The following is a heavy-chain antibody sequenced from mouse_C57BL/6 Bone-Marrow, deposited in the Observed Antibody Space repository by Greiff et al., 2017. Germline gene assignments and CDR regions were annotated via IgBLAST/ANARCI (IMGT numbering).Heavy chain of an antibody. D-gene: IGHD3-2*02. J-gene: IGHJ4*01. Sequence: QVQLQQPGAELVMPGASVKLSCKASGYTFTSYWMHWVKQRPGQGLEWIGEIDPSDSYTNYTQKFKGKSTLSVDTSSSTAYMQLSSLTSEDSAVYYCARERAQAGAMDYWGQGTSVTVSS. CDR3: ARERAQAGAMDY. CDR1: GYTFTSYW. CDR2: IDPSDSYT. V-gene: IGHV1-69*01.